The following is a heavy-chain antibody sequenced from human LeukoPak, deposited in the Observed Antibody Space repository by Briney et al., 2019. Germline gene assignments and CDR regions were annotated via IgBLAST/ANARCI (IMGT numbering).Heavy chain of an antibody. CDR2: IRYDGSNK. V-gene: IGHV3-30*02. CDR3: AKEIGSDSYGSSYYFDY. D-gene: IGHD2-21*01. CDR1: GFTFSSYG. Sequence: GGSLRLSCAASGFTFSSYGMHWVRQAPGKGLEWVAFIRYDGSNKYYADSVKGRFTISRDNSKNTLYLQMNSLRAEDTAVYYCAKEIGSDSYGSSYYFDYWGQGTLVTVSS. J-gene: IGHJ4*02.